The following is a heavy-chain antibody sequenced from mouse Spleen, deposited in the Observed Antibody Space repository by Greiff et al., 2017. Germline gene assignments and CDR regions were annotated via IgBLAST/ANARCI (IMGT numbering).Heavy chain of an antibody. J-gene: IGHJ2*01. Sequence: DVKLVESGGGLVKPGGSLKLSCAASGFTFSDYYMYWVRQTPEKRLEWVATISDGGSYTYYPDSVKGRFTISRDNAKNNLYLQMSSLKSEDTAMYYCARRGLGYDYWGQGTTLTVSS. D-gene: IGHD3-3*01. CDR3: ARRGLGYDY. CDR2: ISDGGSYT. V-gene: IGHV5-4*02. CDR1: GFTFSDYY.